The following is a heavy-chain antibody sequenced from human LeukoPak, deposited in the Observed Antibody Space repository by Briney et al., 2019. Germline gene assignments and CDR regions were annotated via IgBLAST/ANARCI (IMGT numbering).Heavy chain of an antibody. J-gene: IGHJ3*02. D-gene: IGHD5-18*01. Sequence: PGGSLRLSCAASGFTFSNAWMSWVRQAPGKGLEWVCRIKSKTDGGTTDYSAPVQVRFTISRDDSKNTLYLQMNSLKTEDTAVYYCTTGVTNAFDIWGQGTMVTVSS. CDR1: GFTFSNAW. CDR3: TTGVTNAFDI. CDR2: IKSKTDGGTT. V-gene: IGHV3-15*01.